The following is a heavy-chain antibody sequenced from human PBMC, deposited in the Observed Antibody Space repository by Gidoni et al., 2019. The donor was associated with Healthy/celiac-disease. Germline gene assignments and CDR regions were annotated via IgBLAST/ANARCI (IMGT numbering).Heavy chain of an antibody. J-gene: IGHJ4*02. CDR1: GGSFSVYY. CDR2: INHSGST. CDR3: ARAQGSGWYFRRGPFDY. V-gene: IGHV4-34*01. Sequence: QVQLQQWGAGLLKPSETLSLTCAFYGGSFSVYYWSWIRQPPGKGLEWIGEINHSGSTNYNPSLKSRVTISVDTSKNQFSLKLSSMTAADTAVYYCARAQGSGWYFRRGPFDYWGQGTLVTVSS. D-gene: IGHD6-19*01.